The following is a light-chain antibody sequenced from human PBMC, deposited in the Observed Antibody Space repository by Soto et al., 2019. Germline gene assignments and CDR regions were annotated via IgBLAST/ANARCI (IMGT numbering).Light chain of an antibody. Sequence: EIVLTQSPVTLSFSPGERATLACRASLSVAGNSLAWYRHKPGQAPRLVIYGASSRSAGVPDRFVCSGSGTDFTLTISRLEPEDFAVYYCQQDGSSRDTFGQGTKLEIK. CDR1: LSVAGNS. J-gene: IGKJ2*01. CDR2: GAS. CDR3: QQDGSSRDT. V-gene: IGKV3-20*01.